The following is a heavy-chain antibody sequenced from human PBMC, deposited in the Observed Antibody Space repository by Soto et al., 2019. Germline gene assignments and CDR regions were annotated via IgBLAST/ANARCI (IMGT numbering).Heavy chain of an antibody. CDR2: IYYSGST. CDR3: AREVVVVVAATHYYYYGMDV. Sequence: TLSLTCTVSGGSISSGGYYWSWIRQHPGKGLEWIGYIYYSGSTYYNPSLKSRVTISVDTSKNQFSLKLSSVTAADTAVYYCAREVVVVVAATHYYYYGMDVWGQGTTVTVSS. CDR1: GGSISSGGYY. J-gene: IGHJ6*02. D-gene: IGHD2-15*01. V-gene: IGHV4-31*03.